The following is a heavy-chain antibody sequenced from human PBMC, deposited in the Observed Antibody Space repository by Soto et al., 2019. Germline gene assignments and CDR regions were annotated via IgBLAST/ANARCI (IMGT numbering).Heavy chain of an antibody. Sequence: SETLSLTCTVSGGSISGYYLSWIRQPPGKGLEWIGYMYNTGSTVYNPSFKSRVTISVDTSKNQFSLKLNSVTAADTAVYYCGRDLWGYCGTDCYPLDVWGQGTTVTVSS. D-gene: IGHD2-21*02. V-gene: IGHV4-59*01. CDR2: MYNTGST. J-gene: IGHJ6*02. CDR3: GRDLWGYCGTDCYPLDV. CDR1: GGSISGYY.